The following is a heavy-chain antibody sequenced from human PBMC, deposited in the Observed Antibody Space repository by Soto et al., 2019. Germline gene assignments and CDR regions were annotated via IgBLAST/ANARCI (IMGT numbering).Heavy chain of an antibody. CDR1: GYTFTSDD. CDR2: MNPNSGNT. CDR3: ARPLNNDYFGY. Sequence: ASVKGSCKGSGYTFTSDDVNWVRQATGQGLEWMGWMNPNSGNTGYAQKFQGRVTMTRNTSINTAYMELNSLRSEDTAVYYCARPLNNDYFGYWGQGTLVTVSS. V-gene: IGHV1-8*01. J-gene: IGHJ4*02.